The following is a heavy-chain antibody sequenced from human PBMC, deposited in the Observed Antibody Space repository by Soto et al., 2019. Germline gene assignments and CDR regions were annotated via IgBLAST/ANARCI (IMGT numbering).Heavy chain of an antibody. CDR3: ARGDNIVTGYYALVY. CDR1: GYTFIDYY. V-gene: IGHV1-2*02. J-gene: IGHJ4*02. CDR2: INPNNGDT. Sequence: QVQLVQSGAEVNKPGASVKVSCKASGYTFIDYYIHWVRQAPGQGLEWMGRINPNNGDTGYTQKFQGRVSMTRDTSITTAFMEVTRLTSDDTAVYFCARGDNIVTGYYALVYWGQGTLVTVSS. D-gene: IGHD3-9*01.